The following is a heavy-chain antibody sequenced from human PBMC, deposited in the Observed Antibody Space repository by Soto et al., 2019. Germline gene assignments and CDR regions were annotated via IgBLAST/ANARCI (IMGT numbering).Heavy chain of an antibody. CDR1: GGTFSSYT. V-gene: IGHV1-69*02. D-gene: IGHD6-19*01. Sequence: QVQLVQSGAEVKKPGSSVKVSCKASGGTFSSYTISWVRQAPGQGLEWMGRIIPILGIANYAQKFQGRVTITADKSTSTAYMELRSLRSEDTAVYYCASKSIAVAGTVYYYYGMDLWGQGTTVTVSS. CDR2: IIPILGIA. CDR3: ASKSIAVAGTVYYYYGMDL. J-gene: IGHJ6*02.